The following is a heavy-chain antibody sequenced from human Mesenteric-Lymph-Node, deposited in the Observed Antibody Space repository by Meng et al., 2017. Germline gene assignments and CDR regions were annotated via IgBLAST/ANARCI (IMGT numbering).Heavy chain of an antibody. J-gene: IGHJ4*02. CDR3: ARVQITMVRGVINPLDY. CDR2: ISYDGSNK. D-gene: IGHD3-10*01. CDR1: GFTFSSYA. V-gene: IGHV3-30*01. Sequence: GGSLRLSCAASGFTFSSYAMHWVRQAPGKGLEWVAVISYDGSNKYYADSVKGRFTISRDNSKNTLYLQMNSLRAEDTAVYYCARVQITMVRGVINPLDYWGQGTLVTVSS.